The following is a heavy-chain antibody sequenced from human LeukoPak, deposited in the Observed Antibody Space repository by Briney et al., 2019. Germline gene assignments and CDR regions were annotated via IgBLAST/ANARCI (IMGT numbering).Heavy chain of an antibody. Sequence: SQTLSLTCTVPGGSISSGSYYWSWIRQPAGKGLEWIGRIYTSGSTNYNPSLKSRVTISVDTSKNQFSLKVTSVTAADTAMYYCARDRVSWHYFDYWGQGTLLTVSS. D-gene: IGHD5/OR15-5a*01. CDR2: IYTSGST. J-gene: IGHJ4*02. V-gene: IGHV4-61*02. CDR1: GGSISSGSYY. CDR3: ARDRVSWHYFDY.